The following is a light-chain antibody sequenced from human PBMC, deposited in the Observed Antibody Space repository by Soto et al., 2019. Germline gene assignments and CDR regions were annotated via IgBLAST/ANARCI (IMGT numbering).Light chain of an antibody. CDR1: QSVSSY. V-gene: IGKV3-11*01. CDR2: DAS. J-gene: IGKJ4*01. Sequence: DIVLTQSPATLSLSPGERATLSCRASQSVSSYLAWYQQKPGQAPRLLISDASNRVTGIPARFSGSGSGTDFTLTVSSLEPEDFSVYYCQQRRDWPLTFGGGTKVEI. CDR3: QQRRDWPLT.